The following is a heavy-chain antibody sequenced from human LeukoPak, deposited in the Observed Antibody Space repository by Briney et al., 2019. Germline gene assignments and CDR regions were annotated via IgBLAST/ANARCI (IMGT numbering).Heavy chain of an antibody. CDR2: FHTSGST. CDR1: DYSISSGDYY. CDR3: ARDHVWGSYNYYYYYMDV. Sequence: SETLSLTCTVSDYSISSGDYYWGWIRQPAGKGLEWIGRFHTSGSTNYNPSLKSRVTISVDTSKNQFSLKLSSVTAADTAVYYCARDHVWGSYNYYYYYMDVWGKGTTVTISS. J-gene: IGHJ6*03. V-gene: IGHV4-61*02. D-gene: IGHD3-16*01.